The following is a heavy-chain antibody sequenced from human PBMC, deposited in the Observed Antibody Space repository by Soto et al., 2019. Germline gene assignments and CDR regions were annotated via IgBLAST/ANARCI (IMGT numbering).Heavy chain of an antibody. CDR2: LSSDGFGA. CDR1: GFSLSPYW. D-gene: IGHD3-16*01. CDR3: ARDLGGPDY. Sequence: EVHLEESGGGLVQPGGSLRLSCAASGFSLSPYWMHWVRQVPGRGLEWVARLSSDGFGAAYADSVKGRFFISRGIARNTLSLQMNSLRADDTAVYYCARDLGGPDYWGRGTSVTVSS. V-gene: IGHV3-74*03. J-gene: IGHJ4*02.